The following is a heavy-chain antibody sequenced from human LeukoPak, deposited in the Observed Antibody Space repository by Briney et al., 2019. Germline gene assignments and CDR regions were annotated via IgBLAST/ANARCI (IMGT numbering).Heavy chain of an antibody. CDR3: ARRYYDILTGYYGGYYGMDV. D-gene: IGHD3-9*01. CDR2: INAGNGST. CDR1: GYTFTSYA. V-gene: IGHV1-3*01. Sequence: ASVKVSCKASGYTFTSYAMHWVRQAPGQRLEWMGSINAGNGSTKYSQKFQGRVTITRDTSASTAYMELSSLRSEDTAVYYCARRYYDILTGYYGGYYGMDVWGQGTTVTVSS. J-gene: IGHJ6*02.